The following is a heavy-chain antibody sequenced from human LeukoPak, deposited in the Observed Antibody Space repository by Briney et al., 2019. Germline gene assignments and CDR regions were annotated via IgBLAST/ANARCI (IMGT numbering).Heavy chain of an antibody. J-gene: IGHJ4*02. Sequence: PSETLSLTCTVSGDSISSSSYYWGWIRQPPGKGLEWIGSIYYSGSTYYNPSLKSRVTISVDTSTNQFSLKLNSVTAADTAVYYCARHFHYWGQGTLVTVSS. CDR3: ARHFHY. V-gene: IGHV4-39*01. CDR2: IYYSGST. CDR1: GDSISSSSYY.